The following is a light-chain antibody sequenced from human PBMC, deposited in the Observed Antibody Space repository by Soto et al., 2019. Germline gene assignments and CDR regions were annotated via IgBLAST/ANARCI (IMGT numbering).Light chain of an antibody. Sequence: EIVLTQSPGTLSLSPGERATLSCRASQSVSSSYLAWHQQKPGQAPMLLIYDASSRATGIPDRFSGSGSGTDFTLTISSLEPEYFAVYYCQQYDSSPSTSGQATKMEIK. CDR2: DAS. V-gene: IGKV3-20*01. J-gene: IGKJ2*01. CDR3: QQYDSSPST. CDR1: QSVSSSY.